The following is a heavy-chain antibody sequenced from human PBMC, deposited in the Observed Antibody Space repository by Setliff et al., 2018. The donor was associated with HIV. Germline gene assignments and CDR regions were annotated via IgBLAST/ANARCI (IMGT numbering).Heavy chain of an antibody. CDR3: TRHVDSGTYMDV. V-gene: IGHV3-73*01. CDR1: GFTFSGPT. Sequence: PGGSLRLSCAASGFTFSGPTIHWVRQASGKGLEWVGRIGSKANSYATAYAASVKGRFTTSREDSKNSLYLQMNSLKTEDTAVYYCTRHVDSGTYMDVWGKGTTVTVSS. CDR2: IGSKANSYAT. D-gene: IGHD5-18*01. J-gene: IGHJ6*03.